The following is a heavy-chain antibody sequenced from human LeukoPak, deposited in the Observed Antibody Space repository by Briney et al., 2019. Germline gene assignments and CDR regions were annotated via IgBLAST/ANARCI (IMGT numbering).Heavy chain of an antibody. V-gene: IGHV1-69*13. CDR3: ARDPDRGNDSRRKNWFDP. Sequence: SVKVSCKASGGTFSSYAISWVRQAPGQGLEWMGGFIPIFGTANYAQKFQGRVTITADESTSTAYMELSSLRSEDTAVYYCARDPDRGNDSRRKNWFDPWGQGTLVTVSS. J-gene: IGHJ5*02. D-gene: IGHD3-22*01. CDR2: FIPIFGTA. CDR1: GGTFSSYA.